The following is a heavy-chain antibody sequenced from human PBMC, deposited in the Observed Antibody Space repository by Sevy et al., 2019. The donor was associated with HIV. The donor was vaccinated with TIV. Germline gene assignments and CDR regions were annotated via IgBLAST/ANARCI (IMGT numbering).Heavy chain of an antibody. D-gene: IGHD2-21*01. CDR1: GFTFSSHF. CDR3: ARYCVVRVCQFRYFDI. Sequence: GGSLRLSCVASGFTFSSHFMTWVRQAPGKGLEGVANLDEEGNEINYVDSVKGRFTISRDNAKNSVYLQMDGLRAEDTAVYYCARYCVVRVCQFRYFDIWGRGTLVTVSS. V-gene: IGHV3-7*01. CDR2: LDEEGNEI. J-gene: IGHJ2*01.